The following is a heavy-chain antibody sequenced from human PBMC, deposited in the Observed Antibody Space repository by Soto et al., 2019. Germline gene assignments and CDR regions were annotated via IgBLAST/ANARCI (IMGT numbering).Heavy chain of an antibody. D-gene: IGHD3-10*01. V-gene: IGHV3-33*01. J-gene: IGHJ3*02. CDR2: IWYDGINK. Sequence: GGSLRLSCAACGFTFSSYCIHWVRQAPCKGLEWVAGIWYDGINKYYADSVKGRFTIYRDNSKNTLYLQMNSLRADDTAVYYCARVRKLIPMVRGVYDAFDIWGQGTIVTVSS. CDR1: GFTFSSYC. CDR3: ARVRKLIPMVRGVYDAFDI.